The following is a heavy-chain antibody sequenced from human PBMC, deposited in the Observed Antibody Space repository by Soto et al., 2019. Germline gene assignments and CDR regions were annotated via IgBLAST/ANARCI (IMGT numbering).Heavy chain of an antibody. Sequence: ETLSLTCTVSGASISSSCYYWAWIRQPPGKGLEWIGSISYSGSTYYNPSFKSRVTISVDTSKNQFSLRLSSVTAAVTAVYSCAKHESGSDDYFRYWGQG. CDR2: ISYSGST. V-gene: IGHV4-39*01. J-gene: IGHJ4*02. CDR1: GASISSSCYY. CDR3: AKHESGSDDYFRY. D-gene: IGHD1-26*01.